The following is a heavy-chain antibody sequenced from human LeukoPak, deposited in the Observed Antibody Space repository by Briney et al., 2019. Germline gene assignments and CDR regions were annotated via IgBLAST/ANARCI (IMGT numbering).Heavy chain of an antibody. CDR2: IYTSGST. CDR1: GGSISSGSYY. CDR3: ARYGSGSMRPWFDY. J-gene: IGHJ4*02. Sequence: PSETLSLTCTVSGGSISSGSYYWSWLRQPAGKGLEWIGRIYTSGSTNYNPSLKSRVTISVDTSKNQFFLKLSSVTAADTAVYYCARYGSGSMRPWFDYWGQGTLVTVSS. D-gene: IGHD2-15*01. V-gene: IGHV4-61*02.